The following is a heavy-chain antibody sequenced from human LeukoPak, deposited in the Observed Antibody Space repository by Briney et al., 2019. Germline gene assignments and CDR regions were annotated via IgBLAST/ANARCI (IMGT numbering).Heavy chain of an antibody. CDR2: VSSGGSYI. CDR1: GFTISHYS. J-gene: IGHJ4*02. V-gene: IGHV3-21*01. CDR3: AKGYGGSCYHSVDF. Sequence: PGGSLRLSCTASGFTISHYSMNWVRQAPGKGLEWVSSVSSGGSYIHYADSVKGRFTISRDNATISVYLQMNSLRAEDTALYYCAKGYGGSCYHSVDFWGQGTLVTVSS. D-gene: IGHD2-15*01.